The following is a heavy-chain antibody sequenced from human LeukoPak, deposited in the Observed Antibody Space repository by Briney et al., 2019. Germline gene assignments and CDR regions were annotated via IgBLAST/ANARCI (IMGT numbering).Heavy chain of an antibody. J-gene: IGHJ6*02. CDR1: GGSISYYY. Sequence: SETLSLTCTVSGGSISYYYWSWIRQSPGKGLEWIGCIYYSGTTNYNPSLKSRVTISVDTSKNQFSLQLRSVTAADTAVYYCAREDPQTTVPEGMAVWGQGTTVTVSS. CDR2: IYYSGTT. D-gene: IGHD4-17*01. CDR3: AREDPQTTVPEGMAV. V-gene: IGHV4-59*01.